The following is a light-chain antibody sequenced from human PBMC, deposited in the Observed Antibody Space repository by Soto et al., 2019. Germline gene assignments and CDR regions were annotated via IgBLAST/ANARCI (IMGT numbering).Light chain of an antibody. CDR3: LQDFNYPWT. Sequence: IQMTQSPSSLSASVVYRVTITCRASQSISSYLNWYQQKPGKAPKLLIYSASSLQSGVPSRFTGTASGTDFTLTISSLQPEDFATYYCLQDFNYPWTFGQGTKVDIK. CDR1: QSISSY. CDR2: SAS. J-gene: IGKJ1*01. V-gene: IGKV1-6*01.